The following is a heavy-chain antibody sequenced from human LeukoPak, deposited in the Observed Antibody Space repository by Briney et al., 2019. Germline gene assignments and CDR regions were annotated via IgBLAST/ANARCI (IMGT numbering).Heavy chain of an antibody. CDR1: GFTFSSYG. J-gene: IGHJ3*02. CDR3: AKDGEDAFDI. D-gene: IGHD7-27*01. V-gene: IGHV3-30*18. Sequence: GGSLRLSCAASGFTFSSYGMHWVRQAPGKGLEWVAVISYDGSNKYYADSVKGRFTISRDNSKNTLYLQMNSLRAEDTAVYYCAKDGEDAFDIWGQGTMVTVSS. CDR2: ISYDGSNK.